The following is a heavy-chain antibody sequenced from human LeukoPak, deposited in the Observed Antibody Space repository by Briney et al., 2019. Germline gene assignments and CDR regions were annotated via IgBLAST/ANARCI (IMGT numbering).Heavy chain of an antibody. Sequence: SVKVSCKASGGTFSSYTISWVRQAPGQGLEWMGGIIPIFGTANYAQKFQGRVTITTDESTSTAYMELSSLRSEDTAVYYCARVYSSGWYSNLPWFDPWGQGTLVTVSS. CDR3: ARVYSSGWYSNLPWFDP. V-gene: IGHV1-69*05. CDR1: GGTFSSYT. J-gene: IGHJ5*02. CDR2: IIPIFGTA. D-gene: IGHD6-19*01.